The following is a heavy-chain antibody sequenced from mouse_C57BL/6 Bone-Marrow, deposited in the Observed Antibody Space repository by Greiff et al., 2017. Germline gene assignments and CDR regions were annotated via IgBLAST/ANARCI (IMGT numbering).Heavy chain of an antibody. CDR3: ARERGYAMDY. CDR1: GYTFTSYW. V-gene: IGHV1-69*01. CDR2: IDPSDSYT. Sequence: QVQLQQPGAELVMPGASVKLSCKASGYTFTSYWMHWVKQRPGQGLEWIGEIDPSDSYTNYNQKFKGKSTLTVDNSSSTAYMQLSSLTSEDSAVYYCARERGYAMDYWGQGTSVTVSS. J-gene: IGHJ4*01.